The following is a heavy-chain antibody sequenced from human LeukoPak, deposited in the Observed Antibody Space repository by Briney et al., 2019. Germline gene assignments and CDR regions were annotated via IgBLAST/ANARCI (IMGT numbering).Heavy chain of an antibody. CDR1: GFTFSDYY. V-gene: IGHV3-11*01. Sequence: GGSLRLSCAASGFTFSDYYMSWIRQAPGKGLEWVSYISSSGSTIYYADSVKGRFTISRDNAKNSLYLQMNSLRAEDTAVYYCAREWGGDIVVVVAANAFDIWGQGTMVTVSS. CDR3: AREWGGDIVVVVAANAFDI. CDR2: ISSSGSTI. D-gene: IGHD2-15*01. J-gene: IGHJ3*02.